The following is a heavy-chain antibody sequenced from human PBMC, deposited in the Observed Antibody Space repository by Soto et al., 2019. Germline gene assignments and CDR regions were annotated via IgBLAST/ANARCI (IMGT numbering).Heavy chain of an antibody. V-gene: IGHV2-5*02. J-gene: IGHJ2*01. D-gene: IGHD1-26*01. CDR2: IYWDDDR. CDR3: VHSQLELNYWYFDL. Sequence: QITLKESGPTLVKPTQTLTLTCSFSGFSLSTSGVGVGWIRQPPGKAPEWLALIYWDDDRRYSPSLKGRLTIAKDASKNQVVLTLTNMDPVDTATYYCVHSQLELNYWYFDLWGRGTLVTVSS. CDR1: GFSLSTSGVG.